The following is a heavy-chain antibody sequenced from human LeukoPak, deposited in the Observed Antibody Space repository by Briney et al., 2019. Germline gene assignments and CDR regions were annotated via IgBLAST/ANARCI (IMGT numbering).Heavy chain of an antibody. CDR2: ITSGSSTI. CDR1: GFTFDSYS. Sequence: GGSLRLSCAASGFTFDSYSMSWVRQAPGKGLEWVSYITSGSSTIYYPDSVKGRFTISRDDAKNSLYLQMNSLRAEDTAVYYCARPLRESGYFYFDYWGQGTLVTVSS. J-gene: IGHJ4*02. CDR3: ARPLRESGYFYFDY. D-gene: IGHD3-3*01. V-gene: IGHV3-48*04.